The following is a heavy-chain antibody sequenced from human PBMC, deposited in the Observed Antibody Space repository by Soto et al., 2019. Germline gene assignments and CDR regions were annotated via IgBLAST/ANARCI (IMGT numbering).Heavy chain of an antibody. CDR2: INQSGST. Sequence: QVQLQQWGAGLLKPSETLSLTCAVYGGSFSGYYWSWIRQPPGKGLEWIGEINQSGSTNYNPSLKSRVTRSVDKSKNQFSLKLSSVTAADTAVYYCARTYSSSWSPFDYWGQGTLVTVSS. D-gene: IGHD6-13*01. CDR3: ARTYSSSWSPFDY. CDR1: GGSFSGYY. J-gene: IGHJ4*02. V-gene: IGHV4-34*01.